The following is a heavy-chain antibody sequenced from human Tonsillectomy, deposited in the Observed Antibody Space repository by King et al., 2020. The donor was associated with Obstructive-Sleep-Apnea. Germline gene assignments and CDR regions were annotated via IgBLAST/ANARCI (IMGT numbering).Heavy chain of an antibody. CDR2: ISYSSGNR. CDR3: ALAGWDV. V-gene: IGHV3-48*04. J-gene: IGHJ6*02. Sequence: VQLVESGGGLVQPGGSLRLSCAASGFTFSLYNMNWVRQAPGKGLDWVSHISYSSGNRYYADSVKGRFTISRDIANTSLYLQMNSLRADDTAVYYCALAGWDVWGQGTTVTVSS. CDR1: GFTFSLYN.